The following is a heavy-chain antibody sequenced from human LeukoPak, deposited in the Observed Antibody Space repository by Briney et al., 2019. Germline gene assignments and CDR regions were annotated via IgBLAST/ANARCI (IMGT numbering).Heavy chain of an antibody. D-gene: IGHD2-2*01. CDR2: ISYSGTT. CDR3: ARLQVWYQPVLSFAFDH. J-gene: IGHJ4*02. Sequence: SETLSLTCAVYGESLSGYYWSWIRQSPGKGLEWIGEISYSGTTNYNPSLESRVTISVDTSKNQFFLNVSSVTAADTALYYCARLQVWYQPVLSFAFDHWGQGALVTVSS. CDR1: GESLSGYY. V-gene: IGHV4-34*01.